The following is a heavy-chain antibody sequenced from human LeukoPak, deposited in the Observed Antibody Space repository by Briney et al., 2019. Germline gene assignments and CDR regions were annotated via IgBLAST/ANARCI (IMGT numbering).Heavy chain of an antibody. V-gene: IGHV3-23*01. CDR1: GFTFSSYA. CDR2: ISGNGAKT. D-gene: IGHD3-22*01. Sequence: GGSLRLSCAASGFTFSSYAMSWVRQAPGKGLEWVSAISGNGAKTYYPDSVKGRFTLSSDNSKNALYLQLTSLSPEDTAVYYCAKPALQYYDSSGYHPDWYFDLWGRGTLVTVS. J-gene: IGHJ2*01. CDR3: AKPALQYYDSSGYHPDWYFDL.